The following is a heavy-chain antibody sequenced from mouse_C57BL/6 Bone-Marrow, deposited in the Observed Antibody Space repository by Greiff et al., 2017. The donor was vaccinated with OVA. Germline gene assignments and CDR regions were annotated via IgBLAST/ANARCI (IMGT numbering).Heavy chain of an antibody. CDR3: ARWTGTVPFAY. Sequence: VQLQQSGPELVKPGASVKMSCKASGYTFTDYNMHWVKQSHGKSLEWIGYINPNNGGTSYNQKFKGKATLTVNKSSSTAYMELRSLTSEDSAVYDCARWTGTVPFAYWGQGTLVTVSA. CDR1: GYTFTDYN. V-gene: IGHV1-22*01. J-gene: IGHJ3*01. CDR2: INPNNGGT. D-gene: IGHD4-1*01.